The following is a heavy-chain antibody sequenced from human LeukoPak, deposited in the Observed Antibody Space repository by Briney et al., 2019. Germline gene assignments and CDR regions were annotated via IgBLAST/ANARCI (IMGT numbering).Heavy chain of an antibody. J-gene: IGHJ4*02. Sequence: PGGSLRLSCAASGFTFSSYGMHWVRQAPGKGLEWVAFIRYGGSDKYYTDSVKGRFSISRDNSKNMLYLQMNSLRAEDTAVYYCARGRGGYSSSWLDYWGQGTLVTVSS. D-gene: IGHD6-13*01. CDR3: ARGRGGYSSSWLDY. CDR1: GFTFSSYG. V-gene: IGHV3-30*02. CDR2: IRYGGSDK.